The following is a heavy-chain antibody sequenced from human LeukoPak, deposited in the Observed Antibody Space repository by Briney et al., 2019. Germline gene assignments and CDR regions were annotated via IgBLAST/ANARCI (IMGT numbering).Heavy chain of an antibody. J-gene: IGHJ4*02. CDR2: IASDGSST. Sequence: GGSLRLSCAASGFTFSSYWMNWVRQAPGNGLVWVSRIASDGSSTTYADSVKGRFSISRDNAKNTLYLQMNSLRVEDTAVYYCARGRPRGNDYWGQGTLVTVSS. CDR3: ARGRPRGNDY. D-gene: IGHD4-23*01. V-gene: IGHV3-74*01. CDR1: GFTFSSYW.